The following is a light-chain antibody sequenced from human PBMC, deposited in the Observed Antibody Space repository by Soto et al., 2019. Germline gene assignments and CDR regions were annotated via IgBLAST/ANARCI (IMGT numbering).Light chain of an antibody. Sequence: IQMTQSPSSLSASVGDKVTITCRASQGISNNLAWFQQKVGKPPKVLIYGASLQSGVPSRFSGSRSGTDFTLTISGLQPDEFATYYCQQCDAYPLTFGGGTKVEVK. CDR1: QGISNN. V-gene: IGKV1-16*01. CDR2: GAS. CDR3: QQCDAYPLT. J-gene: IGKJ4*01.